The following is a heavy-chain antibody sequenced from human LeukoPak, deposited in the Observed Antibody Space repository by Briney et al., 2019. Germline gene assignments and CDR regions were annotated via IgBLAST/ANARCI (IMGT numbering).Heavy chain of an antibody. Sequence: PGGSLRLSCAASGFTFSSYSMNWVRQAPGKGLEWVSYISSSSSTIYYADSVKGRFTISRDNAKNSLYLQMNSLRAEDTAVYYCASNYYDSSGYYPARAFDIWGQGTMVTVSS. J-gene: IGHJ3*02. CDR1: GFTFSSYS. CDR3: ASNYYDSSGYYPARAFDI. CDR2: ISSSSSTI. D-gene: IGHD3-22*01. V-gene: IGHV3-48*01.